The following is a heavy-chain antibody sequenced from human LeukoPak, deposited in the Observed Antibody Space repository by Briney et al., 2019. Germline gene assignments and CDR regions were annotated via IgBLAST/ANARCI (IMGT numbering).Heavy chain of an antibody. CDR1: GDSISSSSYY. CDR2: IYYSGTT. V-gene: IGHV4-39*07. D-gene: IGHD6-13*01. J-gene: IGHJ5*02. Sequence: PSETLSLTCTVSGDSISSSSYYWGWIRQPPGKGLEWIGSIYYSGTTSYNPSLKSRVTISLDTSKNQFSLKLTSVTAADTAVYYCARKGYSISWYSPWGQGTLVTVSS. CDR3: ARKGYSISWYSP.